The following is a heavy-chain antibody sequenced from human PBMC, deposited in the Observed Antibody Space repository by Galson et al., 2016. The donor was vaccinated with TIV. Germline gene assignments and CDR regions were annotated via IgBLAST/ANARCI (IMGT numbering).Heavy chain of an antibody. V-gene: IGHV4-38-2*02. J-gene: IGHJ4*02. CDR2: IYHSGMT. D-gene: IGHD3-22*01. CDR3: ARDRSTYYFDSSGYSPFDY. Sequence: SETLSLTCGVSGYSINSGYYWGWIRQPPGEGLEWIGSIYHSGMTYYNPSLESRVTISVDTSKNRFSLRLNSVTAADTAVYYCARDRSTYYFDSSGYSPFDYWGQGTLVTVSS. CDR1: GYSINSGYY.